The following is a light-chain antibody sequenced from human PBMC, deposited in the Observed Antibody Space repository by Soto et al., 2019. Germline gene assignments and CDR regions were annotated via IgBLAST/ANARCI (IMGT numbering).Light chain of an antibody. CDR1: SGSVSANYY. Sequence: QAVVTQEASLSVSPGTTVTLTCGLTSGSVSANYYPSWYQQTPGQAPRTLIYNTNTRPSGVPDRFSGSILGNKAALTITGVQADDESDYYCVLYMGSGIWVFGGGTKLTVL. CDR3: VLYMGSGIWV. J-gene: IGLJ3*02. CDR2: NTN. V-gene: IGLV8-61*01.